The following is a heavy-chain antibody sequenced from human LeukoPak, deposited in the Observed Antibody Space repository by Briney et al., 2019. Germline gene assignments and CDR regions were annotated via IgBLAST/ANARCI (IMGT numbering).Heavy chain of an antibody. J-gene: IGHJ5*02. CDR1: GGTFSSYA. CDR3: ARQEYCSGGSCYTWFDP. D-gene: IGHD2-15*01. V-gene: IGHV1-69*13. CDR2: IIPIFGTA. Sequence: ASVKVSCKASGGTFSSYAISWVRQAPGQGLEWMGGIIPIFGTANYAQKFQGRVTITADESTSTAYMELSSLRSEDTAVYYCARQEYCSGGSCYTWFDPWGQGTLVTVSS.